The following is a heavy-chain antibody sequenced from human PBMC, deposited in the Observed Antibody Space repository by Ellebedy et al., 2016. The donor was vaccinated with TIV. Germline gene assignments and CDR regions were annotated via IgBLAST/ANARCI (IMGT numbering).Heavy chain of an antibody. CDR3: AKGYGSGSFIFDF. J-gene: IGHJ4*02. CDR2: LPYDGSYE. CDR1: GVTFSDYA. V-gene: IGHV3-30*02. D-gene: IGHD3-10*01. Sequence: PGGSLRLSCAASGVTFSDYAMHWVRQTPGKRLEWVSLLPYDGSYEIYADSVKGRFTISRDNSKNTLYLQMTSLRAEDTAVYYCAKGYGSGSFIFDFWGKGILVTVSS.